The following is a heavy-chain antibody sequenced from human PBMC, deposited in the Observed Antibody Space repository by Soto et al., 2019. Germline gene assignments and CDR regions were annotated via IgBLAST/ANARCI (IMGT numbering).Heavy chain of an antibody. CDR3: ARSSRGGNAGYFNL. V-gene: IGHV3-53*02. CDR2: IYSGGTT. D-gene: IGHD2-15*01. CDR1: GLSVGSNY. J-gene: IGHJ2*01. Sequence: EVQLVETGGGLIQPGGSLSLSCAVSGLSVGSNYMSWVRQAPGKGLEWVSVIYSGGTTHDADSVKGRFTTSRDNSKNMVYLQMNSLRVEDTAVYYCARSSRGGNAGYFNLWGRGTLVTVSS.